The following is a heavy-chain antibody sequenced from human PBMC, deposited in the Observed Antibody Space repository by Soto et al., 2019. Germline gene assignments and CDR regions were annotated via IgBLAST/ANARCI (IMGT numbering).Heavy chain of an antibody. V-gene: IGHV3-23*01. CDR3: ARSHRFCAGGSCGAFDT. CDR1: AFSFSSYG. CDR2: ITGSGGSI. D-gene: IGHD2-8*02. J-gene: IGHJ3*02. Sequence: EVQLLESGGGLVQPGGSLRLSCAASAFSFSSYGMSWVRQAPGKGLEWVSHITGSGGSIDYADSVKGRFTISRDNSKKTLFLQMNSLRVEDTAIYFCARSHRFCAGGSCGAFDTWGQGTMVTAS.